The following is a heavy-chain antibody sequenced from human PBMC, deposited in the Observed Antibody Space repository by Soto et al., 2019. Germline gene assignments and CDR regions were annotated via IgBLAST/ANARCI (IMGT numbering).Heavy chain of an antibody. V-gene: IGHV5-51*01. J-gene: IGHJ4*02. CDR1: GYSISSYW. CDR2: IYPGDSDA. Sequence: PGESLKISCKLSGYSISSYWIVWVRQMPGKGLEWMGIIYPGDSDATYSPSFQGQVTISADMSISTAYLQWSSLKASDTAMYYCASRRNGYKNFDYWGQGTLVTVSS. CDR3: ASRRNGYKNFDY. D-gene: IGHD5-12*01.